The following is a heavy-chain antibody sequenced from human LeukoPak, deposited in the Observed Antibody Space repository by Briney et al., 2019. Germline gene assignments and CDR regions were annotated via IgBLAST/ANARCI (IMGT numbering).Heavy chain of an antibody. CDR2: IKYSGTT. CDR3: ARHADSGFGELAFDY. J-gene: IGHJ4*02. V-gene: IGHV4-39*01. Sequence: SETLSLTCSVSGGSITSGNYYRGWIRQPPGKGLEWIGSIKYSGTTYQNPSLKSRVTISVDTSKNQFSLKLSSVTAADTGVYYCARHADSGFGELAFDYWGQGTLVTVSS. CDR1: GGSITSGNYY. D-gene: IGHD3-10*01.